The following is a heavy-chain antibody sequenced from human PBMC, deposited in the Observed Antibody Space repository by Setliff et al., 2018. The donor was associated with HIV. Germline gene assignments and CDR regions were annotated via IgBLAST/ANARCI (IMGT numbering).Heavy chain of an antibody. CDR3: AKDPRAAVATICDY. V-gene: IGHV3-64*02. Sequence: GGSLRLSCAASGFAFSNYGMHWVRQAPGKRLEYVSAISNTGAHTYYADSMKGRFTISRDNSKNRLDLQMGSLRAEDMAVYYCAKDPRAAVATICDYWGQGTLVTVSS. CDR1: GFAFSNYG. J-gene: IGHJ4*02. D-gene: IGHD5-12*01. CDR2: ISNTGAHT.